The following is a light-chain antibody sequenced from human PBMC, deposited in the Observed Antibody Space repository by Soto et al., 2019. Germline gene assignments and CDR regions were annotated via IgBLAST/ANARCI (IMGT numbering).Light chain of an antibody. V-gene: IGKV3-20*01. Sequence: EIVLTQSPGTLSLSPGERATLSCRASQSVSTNQFAWYQQKPGQAPSLLIYGASSRATGIPDRFNGSGSGTDFTLTISRLEPEDVAVYYCQQYGSSVTFGPGTKVDIK. CDR1: QSVSTNQ. CDR2: GAS. J-gene: IGKJ3*01. CDR3: QQYGSSVT.